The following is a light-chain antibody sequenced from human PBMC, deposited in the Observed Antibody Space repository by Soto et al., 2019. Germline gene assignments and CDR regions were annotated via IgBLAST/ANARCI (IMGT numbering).Light chain of an antibody. J-gene: IGKJ1*01. CDR1: QSISTY. Sequence: DIQMTQSPSSLSASVGDRFTITCRASQSISTYLNWYQQKAGLAPKLLIYAASSLQSGVPSRFSGSGSGTDFTLTISSLQPEDFATYYCQQSYSTPPWTFGQGTKVDIK. CDR3: QQSYSTPPWT. V-gene: IGKV1-39*01. CDR2: AAS.